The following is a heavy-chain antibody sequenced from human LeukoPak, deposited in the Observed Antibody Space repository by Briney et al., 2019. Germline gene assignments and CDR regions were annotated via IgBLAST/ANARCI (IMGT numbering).Heavy chain of an antibody. CDR2: INPNSGGT. Sequence: ASVKVSCKASGYTFTGYYMHWVRQAPGQGLDWMGWINPNSGGTNYAQKLQGRVTITTDTSTSTAYMELRGLRSDDTAVYYCARDYLVPAAIYYYYGMDVWGQGTTVTVSS. CDR1: GYTFTGYY. D-gene: IGHD2-2*01. V-gene: IGHV1-2*02. CDR3: ARDYLVPAAIYYYYGMDV. J-gene: IGHJ6*02.